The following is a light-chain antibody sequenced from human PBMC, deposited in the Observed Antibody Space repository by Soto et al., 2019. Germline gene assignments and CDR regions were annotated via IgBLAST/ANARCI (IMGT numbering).Light chain of an antibody. CDR3: QQYYSYPWT. V-gene: IGKV1-5*03. CDR1: QSISSW. CDR2: KAS. Sequence: DIQMTQSPSTLSASVGDRVTTTCRASQSISSWLAWYQQKPGKVPNLLIYKASRLESGVPSRFSGSGSGTESTLTISSLQPDDFATYYCQQYYSYPWTFGQGTNVEIK. J-gene: IGKJ1*01.